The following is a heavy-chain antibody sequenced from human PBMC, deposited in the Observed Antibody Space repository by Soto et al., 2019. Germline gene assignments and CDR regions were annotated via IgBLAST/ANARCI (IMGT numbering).Heavy chain of an antibody. CDR2: IYYSGST. D-gene: IGHD6-6*01. CDR1: GGSISSYY. CDR3: ARDTRHKTSIAARGVDV. Sequence: SETLSLTCTVSGGSISSYYWSWIRQPPGKGLEWIGYIYYSGSTNYNPSLKSRVTISVDTSKNQFSLKLSSVTAADTAVYYCARDTRHKTSIAARGVDVWGKGTTVTVSS. J-gene: IGHJ6*04. V-gene: IGHV4-59*01.